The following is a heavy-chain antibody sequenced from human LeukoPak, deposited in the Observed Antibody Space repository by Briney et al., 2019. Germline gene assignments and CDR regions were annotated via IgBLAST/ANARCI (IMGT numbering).Heavy chain of an antibody. CDR2: FDPDDGET. CDR1: GYTLTDLS. J-gene: IGHJ4*02. Sequence: GASVKVSCKVSGYTLTDLSMHWVRQAPGQGLEWMGGFDPDDGETIYAQKFQGRVTMTEDTSTDTAYMELSSLRSEDTAVYYCATLPFYGSGSYYTLPFDYWGQGTLVTVSS. CDR3: ATLPFYGSGSYYTLPFDY. V-gene: IGHV1-24*01. D-gene: IGHD3-10*01.